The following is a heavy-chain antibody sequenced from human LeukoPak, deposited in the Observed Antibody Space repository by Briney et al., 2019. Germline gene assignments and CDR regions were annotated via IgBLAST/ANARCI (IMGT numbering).Heavy chain of an antibody. Sequence: SETLSLTCAVSGGSFSAFFWRWIRQPPGKGLEWIGSIYYSGNTYYNASLKSQVSISIDTSKNQFSLRLTSVTAADTAVYYCARQTGSGLFILPGGQGTLVTVSS. CDR2: IYYSGNT. CDR3: ARQTGSGLFILP. D-gene: IGHD3/OR15-3a*01. V-gene: IGHV4-39*01. J-gene: IGHJ4*02. CDR1: GGSFSAFF.